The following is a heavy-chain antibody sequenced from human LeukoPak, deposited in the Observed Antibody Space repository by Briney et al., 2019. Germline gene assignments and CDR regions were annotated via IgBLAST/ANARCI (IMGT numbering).Heavy chain of an antibody. CDR1: GGTFSSYA. D-gene: IGHD3-16*02. CDR3: ARSLNDYVWGSYRPDAFDI. V-gene: IGHV1-69*05. Sequence: GASVKVSCKASGGTFSSYAISWVRQAPGQGLEWMGGIIPIFGTANYAQKFQGRVTMTTDTSTSTAYMELRSLRSDDTAVYYCARSLNDYVWGSYRPDAFDIWGQGTMVTVSS. CDR2: IIPIFGTA. J-gene: IGHJ3*02.